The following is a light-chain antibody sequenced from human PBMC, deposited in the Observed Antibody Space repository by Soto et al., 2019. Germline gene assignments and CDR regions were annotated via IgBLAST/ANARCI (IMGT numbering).Light chain of an antibody. Sequence: EIVMNQSPATLSVSPGERATLSCRASQSVSSNLAWYQQKPGQAPRLLIYGASSRATGIPDRFSGSGSWTDFTLTISRLEPDDFAVYYCQQRSNWPFFGQGTRLEIK. CDR1: QSVSSN. CDR3: QQRSNWPF. J-gene: IGKJ5*01. CDR2: GAS. V-gene: IGKV3D-20*02.